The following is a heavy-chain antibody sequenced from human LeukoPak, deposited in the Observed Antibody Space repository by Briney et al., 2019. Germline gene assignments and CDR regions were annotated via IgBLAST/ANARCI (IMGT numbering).Heavy chain of an antibody. Sequence: GGSLRLSCAASGFTFSSYSMNWVRQAPGKGLEWVSSISSSSSYIYYADSVKGRFTISRDNAKSSLYLQMNSLRAEDTAVYYCARCTMVRGVIHYGMDVWGKGTTVTVSS. CDR1: GFTFSSYS. J-gene: IGHJ6*04. D-gene: IGHD3-10*01. CDR2: ISSSSSYI. V-gene: IGHV3-21*01. CDR3: ARCTMVRGVIHYGMDV.